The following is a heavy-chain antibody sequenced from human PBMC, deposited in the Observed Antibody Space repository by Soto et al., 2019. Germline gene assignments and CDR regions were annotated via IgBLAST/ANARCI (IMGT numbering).Heavy chain of an antibody. CDR1: GGSISSGDYY. CDR2: IYYSGST. V-gene: IGHV4-30-4*01. CDR3: ARVRRAIQLWPYNWFDP. D-gene: IGHD5-18*01. J-gene: IGHJ5*02. Sequence: QVQLQESGPGLVKPSQTLSLTCTVSGGSISSGDYYWSWIRQPPGKGLEWIGYIYYSGSTYYNPSLKSRVTISVDTSKNQFSLKLSSVTAADTVVYYSARVRRAIQLWPYNWFDPWGQGTLFTVSS.